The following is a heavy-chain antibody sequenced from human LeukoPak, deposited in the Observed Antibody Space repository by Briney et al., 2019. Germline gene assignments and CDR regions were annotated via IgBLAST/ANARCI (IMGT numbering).Heavy chain of an antibody. D-gene: IGHD3-3*01. Sequence: PGGSLRLSCAASGFTFSSYWMSWVRQAPGKGLEWVANIKQDGSEKYYVDSVKGRFTISRDNAKNSLYLQMNSLRAEDTAVYYCAREGPENFLEPTYYMDVWGKGTTVTVSS. CDR1: GFTFSSYW. J-gene: IGHJ6*03. V-gene: IGHV3-7*01. CDR2: IKQDGSEK. CDR3: AREGPENFLEPTYYMDV.